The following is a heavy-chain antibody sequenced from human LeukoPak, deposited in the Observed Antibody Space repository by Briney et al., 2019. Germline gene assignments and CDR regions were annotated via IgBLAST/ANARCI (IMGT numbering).Heavy chain of an antibody. J-gene: IGHJ5*02. Sequence: ASVKVSCKASGYTFTSYGISWVRQAPGQGLEWMGWISGYNGNPNYAQKLQGRVTMTTDTSTSTAYMELRSLRADDTAVYYSGRSYSSSHPDWFDPWGQGTLVTVSS. CDR1: GYTFTSYG. CDR2: ISGYNGNP. CDR3: GRSYSSSHPDWFDP. V-gene: IGHV1-18*01. D-gene: IGHD6-6*01.